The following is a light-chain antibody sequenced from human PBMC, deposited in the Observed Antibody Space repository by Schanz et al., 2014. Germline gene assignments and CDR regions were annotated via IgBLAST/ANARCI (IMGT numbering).Light chain of an antibody. CDR1: SSNIGAGYD. J-gene: IGLJ3*02. CDR3: GAWDDSLSAWV. CDR2: GNS. Sequence: QSVLTQPPSVSGAPGQRVTISCTGSSSNIGAGYDVHWYQQLPGTAPKLLIYGNSNRPSGVPDRFSGSKSGTSASLAISGLRSEDEADYYCGAWDDSLSAWVFGGGTKLTVL. V-gene: IGLV1-40*01.